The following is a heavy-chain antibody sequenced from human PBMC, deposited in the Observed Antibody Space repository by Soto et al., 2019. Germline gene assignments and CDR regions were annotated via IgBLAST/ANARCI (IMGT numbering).Heavy chain of an antibody. CDR1: DFNFNDAW. Sequence: EVQLVESGGGLVKPGESLRLSCVVSDFNFNDAWMNWVRQAPGKGLEWVGHIKSKSDGGTTDYAAPVKGRFIISRDDSKNTLYLQMNSLGAEDTAVYYCATAPGYWASAPFGYWGQGTRVTVSS. J-gene: IGHJ4*02. CDR3: ATAPGYWASAPFGY. V-gene: IGHV3-15*07. CDR2: IKSKSDGGTT. D-gene: IGHD6-25*01.